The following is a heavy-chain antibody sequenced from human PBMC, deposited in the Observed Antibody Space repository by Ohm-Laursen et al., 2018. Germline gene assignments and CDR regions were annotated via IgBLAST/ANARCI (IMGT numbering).Heavy chain of an antibody. Sequence: SLRLSCTASGFTFSSYAMSWVRQAPGKGLEWVSAISGSGGSTYYADPVKGRFTISRDNSKNTLYLQMNSLRAEDTAVYYCAKDLASRIYSSGWLPYYFDYWGQGTLVTVSS. J-gene: IGHJ4*02. CDR3: AKDLASRIYSSGWLPYYFDY. V-gene: IGHV3-23*01. CDR2: ISGSGGST. D-gene: IGHD6-19*01. CDR1: GFTFSSYA.